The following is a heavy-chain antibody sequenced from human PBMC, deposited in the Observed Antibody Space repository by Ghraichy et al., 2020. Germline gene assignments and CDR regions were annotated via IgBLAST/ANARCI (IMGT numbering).Heavy chain of an antibody. Sequence: GGSLRLSCAASGFTFSNSWMNWVRQAPGKGLEWVARMNPDGSARYHADSVKGRFTISRDNAKNSLFLQMNSLRADDTAVYYCARDGGWSAFDFWAQGTMVTVSS. CDR2: MNPDGSAR. CDR3: ARDGGWSAFDF. V-gene: IGHV3-7*03. CDR1: GFTFSNSW. D-gene: IGHD2-15*01. J-gene: IGHJ4*02.